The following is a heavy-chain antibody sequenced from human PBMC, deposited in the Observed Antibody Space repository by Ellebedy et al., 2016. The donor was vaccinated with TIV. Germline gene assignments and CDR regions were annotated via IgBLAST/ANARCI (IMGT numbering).Heavy chain of an antibody. D-gene: IGHD6-19*01. CDR2: INGGDGNP. Sequence: AASVKVSCKASGYTFSPYGLLLVRHPPGQRLVWMAWINGGDGNPKYSWKFQGRVTFTSDTSASTAYMELSSLTSEDTAVYYCGRAGNGWGVDYWGQGTLVTVSS. CDR1: GYTFSPYG. V-gene: IGHV1-3*01. J-gene: IGHJ4*02. CDR3: GRAGNGWGVDY.